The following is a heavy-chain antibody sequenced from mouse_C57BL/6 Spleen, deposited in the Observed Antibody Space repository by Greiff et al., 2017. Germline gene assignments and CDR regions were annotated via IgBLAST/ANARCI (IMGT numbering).Heavy chain of an antibody. D-gene: IGHD1-1*01. CDR1: GIDFSRYW. Sequence: EVKVVESGGGLVQPGGSLKLSCAASGIDFSRYWMSWVRRAPGKGLEWIGEINPDSSTINYAPSLQDKFIISRENAKNTLYLQMSKMRSEDTALYDCEGHYYGSHAYWGPVTLVTVAA. CDR2: INPDSSTI. J-gene: IGHJ3*01. CDR3: EGHYYGSHAY. V-gene: IGHV4-1*01.